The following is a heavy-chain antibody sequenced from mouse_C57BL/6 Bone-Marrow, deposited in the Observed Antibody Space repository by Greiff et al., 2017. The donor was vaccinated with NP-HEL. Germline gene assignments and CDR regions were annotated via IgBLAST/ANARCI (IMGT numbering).Heavy chain of an antibody. CDR1: GFNIKDDY. CDR2: IDPENGDT. J-gene: IGHJ2*01. Sequence: EVQLMESGAELVRPGASVKLSCTASGFNIKDDYMHWVKQRPEQGLEWIGWIDPENGDTEYASKFQGKATITADTSSNTAYLQLSSLTSEDTAVYYCSMGYFDYWGQGTTLTVSS. CDR3: SMGYFDY. V-gene: IGHV14-4*01.